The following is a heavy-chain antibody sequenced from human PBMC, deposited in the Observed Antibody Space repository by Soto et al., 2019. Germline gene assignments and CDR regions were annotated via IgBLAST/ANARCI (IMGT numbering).Heavy chain of an antibody. Sequence: PGGSLRLSCVASGFTFSSYGMHWVRQAPGKGLEWVAFISYDGSNKYFADSVKGRITISRDNSKNTLYLQMSSLRAEDTAVYYCVKEWQWKMYYFGYWGQGTLVTVSS. V-gene: IGHV3-30*18. CDR1: GFTFSSYG. CDR2: ISYDGSNK. J-gene: IGHJ4*02. CDR3: VKEWQWKMYYFGY. D-gene: IGHD6-19*01.